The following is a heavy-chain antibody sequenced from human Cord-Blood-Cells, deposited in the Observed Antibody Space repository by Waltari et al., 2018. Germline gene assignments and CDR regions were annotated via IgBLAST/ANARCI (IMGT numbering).Heavy chain of an antibody. CDR1: GFTFGDYA. V-gene: IGHV3-49*04. D-gene: IGHD3-9*01. J-gene: IGHJ6*02. CDR3: TREVMTIYYGMDG. Sequence: EVQLVESGGGLVQPGRSLRLSCTASGFTFGDYAMSWVRQAPGKGLEWVGFIRSKAYGGTTEYAASVKGRFTISRDDSKSIAYLQMNSLKTEDTAVYYCTREVMTIYYGMDGWGQGP. CDR2: IRSKAYGGTT.